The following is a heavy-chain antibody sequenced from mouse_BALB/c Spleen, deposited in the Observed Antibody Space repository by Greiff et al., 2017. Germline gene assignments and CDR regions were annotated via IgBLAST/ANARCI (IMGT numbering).Heavy chain of an antibody. CDR1: GFNIKDTY. J-gene: IGHJ2*01. CDR3: AYGYDEGYYFDY. Sequence: EQLKQSGAELVKPGASVKLSCTASGFNIKDTYMHWVKQRPEQGLEWIGRIDPANGNTKYDPKFQGKATITADTSSNTAYLQLSSLTSEDTAVYYCAYGYDEGYYFDYWGQGTTLTVSS. V-gene: IGHV14-3*02. D-gene: IGHD2-2*01. CDR2: IDPANGNT.